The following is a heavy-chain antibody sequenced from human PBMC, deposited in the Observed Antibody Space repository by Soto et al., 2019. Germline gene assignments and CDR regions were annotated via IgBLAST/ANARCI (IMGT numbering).Heavy chain of an antibody. CDR3: ARGEYCTNGVCYDAFDI. J-gene: IGHJ3*02. Sequence: PGESLKISCKGSGYNFTSYLIRWVRQTTGRGLEWMGIIYPGDSDTRYSPSFQGQVTISADKSISTAYLQWSSLKASDNAMYYCARGEYCTNGVCYDAFDIWGQGTMVT. CDR1: GYNFTSYL. D-gene: IGHD2-8*01. V-gene: IGHV5-51*01. CDR2: IYPGDSDT.